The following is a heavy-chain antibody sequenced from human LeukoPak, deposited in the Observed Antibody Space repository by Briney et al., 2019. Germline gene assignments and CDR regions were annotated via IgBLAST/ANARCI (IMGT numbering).Heavy chain of an antibody. CDR3: ARFSLSIVATDV. CDR1: GCSISSYD. V-gene: IGHV4-59*01. D-gene: IGHD2/OR15-2a*01. CDR2: IYYSGST. Sequence: SETLSLTCTVSGCSISSYDLSWVRQPPGKGLEWVGDIYYSGSTNYNPSLKSRVTISLGESKNQFLLQLRYGTAADTAVYYCARFSLSIVATDVWGQGTTVTVSS. J-gene: IGHJ6*02.